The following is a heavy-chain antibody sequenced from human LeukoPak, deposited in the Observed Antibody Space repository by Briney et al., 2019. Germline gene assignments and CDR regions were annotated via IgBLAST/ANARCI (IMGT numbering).Heavy chain of an antibody. CDR2: ISYDGSNK. CDR1: GFTFSSYA. Sequence: GGSLRLSCAASGFTFSSYAMHWVRQAPGKGLEWVAVISYDGSNKYYADSVKGRFAISRDNSKNTLYLQMNSLRAEDTAVYYCARDSVVDGDYDYWGQGTLVTVSS. V-gene: IGHV3-30*09. J-gene: IGHJ4*02. D-gene: IGHD4-17*01. CDR3: ARDSVVDGDYDY.